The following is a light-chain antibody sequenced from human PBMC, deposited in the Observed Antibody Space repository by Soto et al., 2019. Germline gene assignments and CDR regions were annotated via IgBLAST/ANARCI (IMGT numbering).Light chain of an antibody. Sequence: DIQMTQSPSTLSASVGDRVTITCRASQSISSWLAWYQQKPGKAPKLLIYKASSLESGVPSRFSGSGSGTDFTLTISSLQSEDSALYYCQQYENWLALTFGGGTKVDI. CDR1: QSISSW. CDR2: KAS. V-gene: IGKV1-5*03. J-gene: IGKJ4*01. CDR3: QQYENWLALT.